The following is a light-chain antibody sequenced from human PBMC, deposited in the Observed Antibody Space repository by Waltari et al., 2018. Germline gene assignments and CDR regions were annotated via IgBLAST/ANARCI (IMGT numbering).Light chain of an antibody. V-gene: IGLV3-27*01. CDR1: ILAKKY. CDR3: YSAADNHRVL. J-gene: IGLJ2*01. Sequence: SSELTQPASVSVSLGQTAVITCSGDILAKKYGRWFQQRPGQAPVLFIYKDIERPSGLPDRFAGSSSGTTLTVTISGAQVEDEAGYYCYSAADNHRVLFGGGTKLTVL. CDR2: KDI.